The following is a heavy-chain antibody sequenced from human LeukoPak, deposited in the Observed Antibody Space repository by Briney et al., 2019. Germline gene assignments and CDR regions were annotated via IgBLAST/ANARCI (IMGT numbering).Heavy chain of an antibody. Sequence: SETLSLTCAVYGGSFSGYYWSWIRQPPGKGLEWIGEINHSGSTYYNPSLKSRVTISVDTSKNQFSLKLSSVTAADTAVYYCARVKAASAAGNFDYWGQGTLVTASS. D-gene: IGHD6-13*01. V-gene: IGHV4-34*01. J-gene: IGHJ4*02. CDR1: GGSFSGYY. CDR3: ARVKAASAAGNFDY. CDR2: INHSGST.